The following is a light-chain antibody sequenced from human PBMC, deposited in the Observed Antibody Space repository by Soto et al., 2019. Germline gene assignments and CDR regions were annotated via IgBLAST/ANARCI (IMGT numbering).Light chain of an antibody. CDR1: QTITGRS. CDR3: QQFQNSRT. J-gene: IGKJ1*01. CDR2: SIS. V-gene: IGKV3-20*01. Sequence: IVLTQSPGTLSLSPGERATLSCRASQTITGRSLAWYQQKPGQAPRLLITSISTRATGIPDRFSGSGSGADFTLTITRLEPEDFAVYYCQQFQNSRTFGSGTNVDIK.